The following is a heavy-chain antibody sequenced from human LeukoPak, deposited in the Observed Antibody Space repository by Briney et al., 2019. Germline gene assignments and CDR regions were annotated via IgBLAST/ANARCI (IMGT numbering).Heavy chain of an antibody. V-gene: IGHV3-15*01. D-gene: IGHD5-18*01. Sequence: GGSLRLSCAASGFIFSNARMSWVPQAPGKGLEWVGRIKRKTDGGTTGYAAPVKGRFTISRDDSKNTLYLQMNSLKTEDTAVYYCTQYTYGFFQYWGQGTLVTVSS. CDR2: IKRKTDGGTT. CDR3: TQYTYGFFQY. J-gene: IGHJ4*02. CDR1: GFIFSNAR.